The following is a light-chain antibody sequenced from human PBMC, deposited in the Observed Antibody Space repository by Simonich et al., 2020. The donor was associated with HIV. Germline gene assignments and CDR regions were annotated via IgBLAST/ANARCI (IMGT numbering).Light chain of an antibody. CDR3: QQYYSTPRT. Sequence: DIVMTQSPDSLAVSLGERATVNCRSSRSVLYSSNHKNYLAWYQQKPGQPPKLLIYWASTRESGVPDRFSGSGSGTDFTLTISSLQAEDVAVYYCQQYYSTPRTFGQGTKVEIK. CDR1: RSVLYSSNHKNY. CDR2: WAS. J-gene: IGKJ1*01. V-gene: IGKV4-1*01.